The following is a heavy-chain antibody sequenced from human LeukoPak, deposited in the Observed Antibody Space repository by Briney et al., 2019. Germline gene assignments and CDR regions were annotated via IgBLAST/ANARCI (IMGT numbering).Heavy chain of an antibody. CDR1: GFTFRSYA. D-gene: IGHD6-19*01. CDR3: AREPGIAVAGHGDY. V-gene: IGHV3-23*01. CDR2: SGGGDIA. J-gene: IGHJ4*02. Sequence: GGALRLSCAASGFTFRSYAMSWVRQAPGKGLEWVSISGGGDIADYADSAKGRFTISRDNSKNTLYLQMNSLRTEDTAVYYCAREPGIAVAGHGDYWGQGTLVSVST.